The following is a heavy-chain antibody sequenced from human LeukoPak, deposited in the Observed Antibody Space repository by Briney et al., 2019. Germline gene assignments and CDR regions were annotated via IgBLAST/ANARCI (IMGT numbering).Heavy chain of an antibody. CDR2: IHYSGST. J-gene: IGHJ3*02. V-gene: IGHV4-59*08. CDR3: ARGDLGAFDI. D-gene: IGHD3-10*01. CDR1: GGSISTYY. Sequence: SETLSLTCTVSGGSISTYYWSWIRQPPGKGLEWIGYIHYSGSTNYNPSLKSRVTISLDTSKNQFSLKLSSVTAADTAVYYCARGDLGAFDIWGQGTMVTVSS.